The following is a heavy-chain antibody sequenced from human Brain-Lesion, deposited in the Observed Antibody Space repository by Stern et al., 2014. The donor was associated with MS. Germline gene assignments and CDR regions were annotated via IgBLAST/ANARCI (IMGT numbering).Heavy chain of an antibody. CDR1: GYTLTELS. D-gene: IGHD1-26*01. V-gene: IGHV1-24*01. CDR2: FDPEEGET. CDR3: ATLSPGAGGNYYRHFDY. Sequence: QAQLVQSGAEVKKPGASVKVSCKVSGYTLTELSMHWVRQAPRKGLEWMGGFDPEEGETIYAQKFQGRVTMTEDTSTDTAYMELSSLRSEDTAVYYCATLSPGAGGNYYRHFDYWGQGTLVTVSS. J-gene: IGHJ4*02.